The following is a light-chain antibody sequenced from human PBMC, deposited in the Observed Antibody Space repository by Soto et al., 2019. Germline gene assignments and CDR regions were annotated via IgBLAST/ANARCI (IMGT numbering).Light chain of an antibody. CDR3: LQYNTWPLT. V-gene: IGKV3-15*01. Sequence: EIAMTQSPATLSVSPGERATLSCRASQSVNSNLAWYQQKPGQAPRLLIYGASTRATGIPARFSGSGSGTELPVSTSSLQSEEFAVYYWLQYNTWPLTFGGGKKVEL. CDR2: GAS. J-gene: IGKJ4*02. CDR1: QSVNSN.